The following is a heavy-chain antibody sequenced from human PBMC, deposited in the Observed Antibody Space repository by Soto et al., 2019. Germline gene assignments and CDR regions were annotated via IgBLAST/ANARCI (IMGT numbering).Heavy chain of an antibody. Sequence: QVQLQESGPGLVKPSGTLSLTCAVSGDSVSSPYYWCWVRQPPGKGLEWIGEVFHTGTTSYNPSLRSRVTISMDKSMNQFSLDLSSVTAADTAVYYCARSAGWYAVHSWGPGTLVLVSS. CDR1: GDSVSSPYY. D-gene: IGHD6-19*01. CDR3: ARSAGWYAVHS. CDR2: VFHTGTT. V-gene: IGHV4-4*02. J-gene: IGHJ4*02.